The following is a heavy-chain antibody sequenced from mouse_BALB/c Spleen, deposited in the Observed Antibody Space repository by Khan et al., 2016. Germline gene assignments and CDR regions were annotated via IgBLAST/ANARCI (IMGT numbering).Heavy chain of an antibody. J-gene: IGHJ3*01. CDR2: ISYSGST. Sequence: VQLQESGPGLVKPSQSLSLTCTVTGYSITSDYAWNWIRQFPGNKLEWMGYISYSGSTSYNPSLKSRISITRDTSKNQFFLQLNSVTTEDTATYYCARRTGTWFAYWGQGTLVTVSA. D-gene: IGHD4-1*01. CDR3: ARRTGTWFAY. CDR1: GYSITSDYA. V-gene: IGHV3-2*02.